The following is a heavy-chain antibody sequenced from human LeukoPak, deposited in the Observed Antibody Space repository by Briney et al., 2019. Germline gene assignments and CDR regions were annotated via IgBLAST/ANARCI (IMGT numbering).Heavy chain of an antibody. CDR2: ISSGGGDT. V-gene: IGHV3-23*01. CDR3: AKAEGATLYYYGVDV. J-gene: IGHJ6*02. Sequence: GGSLRLSCVASEFTFSNYAMNWVCQAPGKGLEWVSTISSGGGDTYIADSVKGRFTISRDNSKYTLYLQMNRLRADDTAVYYCAKAEGATLYYYGVDVWGQGTTVTVSS. CDR1: EFTFSNYA.